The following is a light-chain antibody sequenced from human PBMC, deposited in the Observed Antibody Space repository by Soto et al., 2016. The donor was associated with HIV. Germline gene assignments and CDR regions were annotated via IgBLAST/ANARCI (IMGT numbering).Light chain of an antibody. CDR1: QGISNY. CDR3: QKYESAPLT. CDR2: AAS. V-gene: IGKV1-27*01. J-gene: IGKJ4*01. Sequence: DIKMTQSPSSLSASVGGRVTITCRASQGISNYLAWYQQKPGKVPKLLIYAASALHSGVPSRFRGSGSGTHFTLTISSLQPEDVGTYYCQKYESAPLTFGGGTKVEIK.